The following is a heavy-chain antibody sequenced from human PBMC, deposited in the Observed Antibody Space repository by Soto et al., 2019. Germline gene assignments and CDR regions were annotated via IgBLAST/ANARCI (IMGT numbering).Heavy chain of an antibody. CDR3: AKLYSSSWYGIYYYYYYGMDV. V-gene: IGHV3-30*18. Sequence: QVQLVESGGGVVQPGRSLRLSCAASGFTFSSYGMHWVRQAPGKGLEWVAVISYDGSNKYYADSVKGRFTISRDNSKNTLYLQMNSLRAEDTAVYYCAKLYSSSWYGIYYYYYYGMDVW. CDR1: GFTFSSYG. D-gene: IGHD6-13*01. CDR2: ISYDGSNK. J-gene: IGHJ6*01.